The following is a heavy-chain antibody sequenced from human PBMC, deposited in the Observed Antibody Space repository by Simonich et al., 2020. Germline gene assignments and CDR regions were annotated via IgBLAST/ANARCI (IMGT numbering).Heavy chain of an antibody. V-gene: IGHV3-74*01. CDR1: GFTFSSYW. J-gene: IGHJ4*02. CDR2: SNRDGSRK. CDR3: ARNRLDY. Sequence: EVQLVESGGGLVQPGGSLRLSCAASGFTFSSYWMHWVRQAPGKGPGGVERSNRDGSRKSYADSVKGRFTISRDNAKNTLYLQMNSLRAEDTAVYYCARNRLDYWGQGTLVTVSS.